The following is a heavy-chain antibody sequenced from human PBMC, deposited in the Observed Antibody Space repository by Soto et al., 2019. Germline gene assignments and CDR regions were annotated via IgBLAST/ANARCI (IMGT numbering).Heavy chain of an antibody. CDR3: ARDRYYYDSLRPDGGVGYYYYGMDV. CDR2: INPNSGGT. J-gene: IGHJ6*02. V-gene: IGHV1-2*02. Sequence: VASVKVSCKASGYTFTGYYMHWVRQAPGQGLEWMGWINPNSGGTNYAQKFQGRVTMTRDTSISTAYMELSRLRSDDTAVYYCARDRYYYDSLRPDGGVGYYYYGMDVWGQGTTVTVSS. CDR1: GYTFTGYY. D-gene: IGHD3-22*01.